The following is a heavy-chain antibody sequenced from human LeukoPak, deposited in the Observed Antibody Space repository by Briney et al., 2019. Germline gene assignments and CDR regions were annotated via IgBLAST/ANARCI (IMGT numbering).Heavy chain of an antibody. D-gene: IGHD3-10*01. CDR1: GFTFSSYA. CDR3: ASNELLWFGELPIY. V-gene: IGHV3-23*01. CDR2: ISGSGGST. Sequence: PGGSLRLSCVASGFTFSSYAMSWVRQAPGKGLEWVSAISGSGGSTYYADSVKGRFTISRDNSKNTLYLQMNSLRAEDTAVYYCASNELLWFGELPIYWGQGTLVTVSS. J-gene: IGHJ4*02.